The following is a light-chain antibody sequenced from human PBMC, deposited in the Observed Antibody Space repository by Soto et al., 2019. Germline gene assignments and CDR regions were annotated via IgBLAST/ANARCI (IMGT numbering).Light chain of an antibody. V-gene: IGKV1D-12*01. CDR2: AAS. Sequence: DIQMTQSPSSVSASVGDRVTITCRASQSVSSWLAWYQQKPGKVPKLLIYAASHLQSGVPSRFSGSGSGTHFTLTISSLQPEDFATYYCQQANSFSLTFGGGTKVEI. J-gene: IGKJ4*01. CDR1: QSVSSW. CDR3: QQANSFSLT.